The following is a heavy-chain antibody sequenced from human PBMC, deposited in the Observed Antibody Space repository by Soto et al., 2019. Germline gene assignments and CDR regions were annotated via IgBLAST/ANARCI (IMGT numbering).Heavy chain of an antibody. D-gene: IGHD6-19*01. J-gene: IGHJ4*02. CDR1: GFTFSNYA. CDR3: SKTPGQWLVYFDY. V-gene: IGHV3-23*01. Sequence: EVQLLQSGGGLVQPGGSLRLSCAASGFTFSNYAIAWVRQAPGKGLEWVSGISGSGGTTYYADSVQGRFTISRDNSKDTLHLQMNSRRAEDTAVYYCSKTPGQWLVYFDYWGQGALVTVSS. CDR2: ISGSGGTT.